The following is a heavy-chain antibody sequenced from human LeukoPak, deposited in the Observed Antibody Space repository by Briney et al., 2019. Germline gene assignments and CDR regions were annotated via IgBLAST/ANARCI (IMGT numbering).Heavy chain of an antibody. V-gene: IGHV3-21*01. J-gene: IGHJ5*02. CDR2: ISSASSYI. Sequence: GGSLRLPCAASGFTLSSYSMNWVRQAPGKGLEWVSSISSASSYIYYADSVKGRFIISRDNAKNSLYLQMNSLRDEDTAVYYCARETWFDPWGQGTLVTVSS. CDR3: ARETWFDP. CDR1: GFTLSSYS.